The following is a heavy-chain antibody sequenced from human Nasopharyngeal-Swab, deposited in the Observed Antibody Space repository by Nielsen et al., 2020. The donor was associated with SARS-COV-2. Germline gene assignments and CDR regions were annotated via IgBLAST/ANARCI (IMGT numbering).Heavy chain of an antibody. CDR3: ARVPSTAVADN. J-gene: IGHJ4*02. CDR2: ISSSSSYI. V-gene: IGHV3-21*01. D-gene: IGHD6-19*01. Sequence: WIRQPPGKGLEWVSSISSSSSYIYYADSVKGRFTISRDNAKNSLYLQMNSLRAEDTAVYYCARVPSTAVADNWGQGTLVTVS.